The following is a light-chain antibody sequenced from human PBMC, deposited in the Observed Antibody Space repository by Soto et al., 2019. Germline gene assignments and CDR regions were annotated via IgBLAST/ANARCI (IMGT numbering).Light chain of an antibody. Sequence: EIVLTQSPGTLSLSPGERATLSCRASQSVSSSYLAWYQQKPGQAPRLLIYGASSRAAGIPDRFSGSRSGTEFTLTIGSLQSEDFAVYYCQQYSSSPSFGQGTRLEIK. CDR3: QQYSSSPS. CDR2: GAS. J-gene: IGKJ5*01. V-gene: IGKV3-20*01. CDR1: QSVSSSY.